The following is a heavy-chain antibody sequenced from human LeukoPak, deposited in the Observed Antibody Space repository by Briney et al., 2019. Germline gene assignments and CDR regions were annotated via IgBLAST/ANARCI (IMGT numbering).Heavy chain of an antibody. CDR1: GGSMSSYY. J-gene: IGHJ6*03. CDR2: IYYSGST. Sequence: SETLSLTCTVSGGSMSSYYWSWIRQSPGKGLEWIGYIYYSGSTNYNPSLKSRLTISVDTSKNQFSLKLSSVTAVDTAVYYCARDPSGQWLEYYYYYYMDVWGKGTTVTVSS. V-gene: IGHV4-59*01. CDR3: ARDPSGQWLEYYYYYYMDV. D-gene: IGHD5-12*01.